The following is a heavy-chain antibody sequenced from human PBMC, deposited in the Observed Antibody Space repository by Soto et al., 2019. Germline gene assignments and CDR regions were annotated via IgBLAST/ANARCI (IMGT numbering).Heavy chain of an antibody. D-gene: IGHD3-3*01. CDR2: IHYSGST. CDR3: ARAEVPAYYDFKVDP. Sequence: SETLSLTCTVSGGSISSGGYYWSWIRQHPGKGLEWIGYIHYSGSTYYNPSLKSRVTISVDTSKNQFSLKLSSVTAADTAVYYCARAEVPAYYDFKVDPWGQGTLVTVSS. J-gene: IGHJ5*02. V-gene: IGHV4-31*03. CDR1: GGSISSGGYY.